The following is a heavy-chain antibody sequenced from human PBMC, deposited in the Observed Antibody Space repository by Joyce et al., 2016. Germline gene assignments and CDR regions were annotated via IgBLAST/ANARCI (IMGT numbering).Heavy chain of an antibody. V-gene: IGHV4-34*01. J-gene: IGHJ4*02. Sequence: QVHLQQWGAGLLKPSETLSLTCAVYGVPFSGFYGAWIRQSPGKGLEWIGELNHSGDTNYNPSLKSRVTISIDTSNDQFSLKLTSMTAADTAMYYCARQRAYNYVSWGQGTLVTVSS. CDR2: LNHSGDT. CDR1: GVPFSGFY. CDR3: ARQRAYNYVS. D-gene: IGHD1-1*01.